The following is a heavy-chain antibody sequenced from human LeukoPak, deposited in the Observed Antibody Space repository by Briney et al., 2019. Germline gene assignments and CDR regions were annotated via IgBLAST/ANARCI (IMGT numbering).Heavy chain of an antibody. Sequence: GSLRLSCAASGFTFSSYGMSWVRQAPGKGLEWVAIVNQGATQKYYVDSVKGRFTISRDNAENSLYLQMNSLRADDTAMYYCAREYYFSHIDGWGKGTTVTVSS. J-gene: IGHJ6*03. CDR3: AREYYFSHIDG. D-gene: IGHD3-10*01. CDR1: GFTFSSYG. CDR2: VNQGATQK. V-gene: IGHV3-7*01.